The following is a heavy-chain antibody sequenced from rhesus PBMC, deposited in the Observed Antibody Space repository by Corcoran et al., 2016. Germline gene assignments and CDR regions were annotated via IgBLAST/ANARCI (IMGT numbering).Heavy chain of an antibody. Sequence: QVQLVQSGAEVKKPGASVKVSCKASGFTFGSYAISWVRQAPGQGLEWMGVIIPLVGKKNYAEKFQGRVTITAETSTSTAYMELSSLRSEDTAVYYCALECTGSGCYAAFDYWGQGVLVTVSS. CDR3: ALECTGSGCYAAFDY. V-gene: IGHV1-198*02. CDR1: GFTFGSYA. D-gene: IGHD2-21*01. J-gene: IGHJ4*01. CDR2: IIPLVGKK.